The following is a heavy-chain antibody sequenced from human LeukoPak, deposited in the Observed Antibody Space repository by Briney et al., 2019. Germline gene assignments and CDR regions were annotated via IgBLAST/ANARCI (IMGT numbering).Heavy chain of an antibody. CDR2: FDPEDGET. Sequence: ASVKVSCTVSGYTLTELSMHWVRQAPGKGLEWMGGFDPEDGETIYAQKFQGRVTMTEDTSTDTAYMELSSLRSEDTAVYYCATLRFLEWAYYFDYWGQGTLVTVSS. V-gene: IGHV1-24*01. D-gene: IGHD3-3*01. J-gene: IGHJ4*02. CDR1: GYTLTELS. CDR3: ATLRFLEWAYYFDY.